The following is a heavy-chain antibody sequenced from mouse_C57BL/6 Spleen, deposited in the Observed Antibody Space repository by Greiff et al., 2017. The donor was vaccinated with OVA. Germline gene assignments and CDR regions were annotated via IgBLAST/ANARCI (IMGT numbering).Heavy chain of an antibody. J-gene: IGHJ1*03. CDR1: GFSLTSYG. CDR2: IWSDGST. Sequence: QVQLQQSGPGLVAPSQSLSITCTVSGFSLTSYGVHWVRQPPGKGLEWLVVIWSDGSTTYNSAIKSRLSISKDNSKSQVFLKMNSLQTDDTAMYYCARHSLYGIWYFDVWGTGTTVTVSS. V-gene: IGHV2-6-1*01. CDR3: ARHSLYGIWYFDV. D-gene: IGHD1-1*02.